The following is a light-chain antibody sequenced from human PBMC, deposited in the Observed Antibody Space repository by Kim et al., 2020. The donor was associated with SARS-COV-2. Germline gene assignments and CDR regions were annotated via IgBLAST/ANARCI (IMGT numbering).Light chain of an antibody. J-gene: IGKJ5*01. CDR1: TRVISY. CDR3: QQRSNWPPIT. Sequence: ARGERATPSCRASTRVISYLAWYQQKTGQAPRLLIYDASNRATGIPARFSGSGSGTDFTLTISSLEPEDFAVYYCQQRSNWPPITFGQGTRLEIK. V-gene: IGKV3-11*01. CDR2: DAS.